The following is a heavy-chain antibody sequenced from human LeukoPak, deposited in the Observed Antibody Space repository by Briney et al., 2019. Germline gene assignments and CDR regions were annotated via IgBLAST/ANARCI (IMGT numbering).Heavy chain of an antibody. J-gene: IGHJ3*02. Sequence: SETLSLTCAVYGGSFSGYYWSWIRQPPGKGLEWIGEINHSGSTNYNPSLKSRVTISVDTSKNQFSLKLSSVTAADTAVYYCARGQRLFPWGRDAFDIWGQGTMVTVSS. D-gene: IGHD3-16*01. V-gene: IGHV4-34*01. CDR1: GGSFSGYY. CDR3: ARGQRLFPWGRDAFDI. CDR2: INHSGST.